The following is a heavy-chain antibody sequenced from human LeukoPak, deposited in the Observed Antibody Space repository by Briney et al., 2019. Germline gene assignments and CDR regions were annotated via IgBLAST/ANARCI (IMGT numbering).Heavy chain of an antibody. D-gene: IGHD2-15*01. CDR2: IYPGDSDT. J-gene: IGHJ4*02. CDR1: GSSFTSYW. CDR3: ARPPLGYCSGGSCYPFDY. V-gene: IGHV5-51*01. Sequence: HGASLKTSCKGSGSSFTSYWIGWVRQMPGKGLEWMGIIYPGDSDTRYSPSFQGQVTISADKSISTAYLQWSSLKASDTAMYYCARPPLGYCSGGSCYPFDYWGQGTLVTVSS.